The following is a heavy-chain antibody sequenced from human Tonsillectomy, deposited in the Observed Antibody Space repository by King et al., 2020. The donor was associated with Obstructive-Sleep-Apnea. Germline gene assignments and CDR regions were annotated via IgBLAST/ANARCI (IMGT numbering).Heavy chain of an antibody. CDR3: ARQGGTITIFGVVIGAFDI. J-gene: IGHJ3*02. D-gene: IGHD3-3*01. CDR2: IYPGYSDT. V-gene: IGHV5-51*01. Sequence: VQLVESGAEVKKPGESLKISCKGFGYSFTSYWIGWVRQMPGKGLEWMGIIYPGYSDTRYSPSFQGQVTISAVKSISTAYLQWSSLKASDTAMYYCARQGGTITIFGVVIGAFDIWGQGTKVTVSS. CDR1: GYSFTSYW.